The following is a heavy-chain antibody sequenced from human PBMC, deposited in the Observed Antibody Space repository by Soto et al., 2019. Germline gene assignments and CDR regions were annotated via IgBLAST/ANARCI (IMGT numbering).Heavy chain of an antibody. Sequence: EVQVLESGGGLVQPGGSLRLSCAGSGFTFINYAMKWVRQAPGKGLEWVSSISGGGDAAFFPDSVRGRFTISRDNSKNTVTLLMNSLGVDDTAVYYCARKILGSTTRPNYWYFDLWGRGTLVTVSS. CDR2: ISGGGDAA. CDR1: GFTFINYA. J-gene: IGHJ2*01. CDR3: ARKILGSTTRPNYWYFDL. D-gene: IGHD7-27*01. V-gene: IGHV3-23*01.